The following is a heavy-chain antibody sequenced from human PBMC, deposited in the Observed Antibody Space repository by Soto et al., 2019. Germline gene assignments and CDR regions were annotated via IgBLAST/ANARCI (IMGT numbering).Heavy chain of an antibody. CDR1: GYTFTSYG. V-gene: IGHV1-18*04. CDR3: ARDRDFWSGYLPENYFDY. CDR2: ISAYKGNT. D-gene: IGHD3-3*01. Sequence: ASVKVSCKASGYTFTSYGISWVRQAPGQGLEWMGWISAYKGNTNYAQKLQGRVTMTTDTSTSTAYMELRSLRSDDTAVYYCARDRDFWSGYLPENYFDYWGQGTLVTVSS. J-gene: IGHJ4*02.